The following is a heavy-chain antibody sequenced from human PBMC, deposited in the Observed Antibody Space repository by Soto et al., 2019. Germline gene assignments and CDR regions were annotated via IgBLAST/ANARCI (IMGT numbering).Heavy chain of an antibody. D-gene: IGHD3-10*01. CDR2: ISGSGGST. V-gene: IGHV3-23*01. CDR1: GFTFSSYA. Sequence: GGSLRLSCAASGFTFSSYAMSWVRQAPGKGLEWVSAISGSGGSTYYADSVKGRFTISRDNSKNTLYLQMNSLRAEDTAVYYCAKDVSPIGFGDWYYGMDVWGQGTTVSVSS. J-gene: IGHJ6*02. CDR3: AKDVSPIGFGDWYYGMDV.